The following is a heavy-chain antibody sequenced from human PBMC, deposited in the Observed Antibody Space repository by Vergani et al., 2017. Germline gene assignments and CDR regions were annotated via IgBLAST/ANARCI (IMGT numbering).Heavy chain of an antibody. J-gene: IGHJ4*02. CDR2: ISSSSSYI. CDR1: GFTFSSYS. V-gene: IGHV3-21*01. D-gene: IGHD2-2*01. Sequence: EVQLVESGGGLVKPGGSLSLSCAASGFTFSSYSMNWVRQAPGKGLEWVSSISSSSSYIYYADSVKGRFTISRDNAKNSLYLQMNSLRAEDTAVYYCARGSDIVVVPAADFDYWGQGTLVTVSS. CDR3: ARGSDIVVVPAADFDY.